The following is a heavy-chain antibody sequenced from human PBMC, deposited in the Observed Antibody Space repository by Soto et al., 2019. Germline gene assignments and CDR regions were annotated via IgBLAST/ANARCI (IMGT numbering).Heavy chain of an antibody. V-gene: IGHV1-69*13. D-gene: IGHD4-17*01. CDR2: IIPIFGTA. CDR1: GGTFSSYA. J-gene: IGHJ5*02. Sequence: SVKVSCKASGGTFSSYAISWVRQAPGQGLEWMGGIIPIFGTANYAQKFQGRVTITADESTSTAYMELSSLRSEDTAVHYCARVSTVTNWFDPWGQGTLVTVSS. CDR3: ARVSTVTNWFDP.